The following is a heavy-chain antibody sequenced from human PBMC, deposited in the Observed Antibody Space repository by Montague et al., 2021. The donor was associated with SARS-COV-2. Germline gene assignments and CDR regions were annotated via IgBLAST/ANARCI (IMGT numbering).Heavy chain of an antibody. CDR2: IYNTGRT. D-gene: IGHD2-2*01. J-gene: IGHJ3*02. V-gene: IGHV4-61*08. CDR3: ATEMPAYDVFDI. Sequence: SETLSLTCTVSGGSVTSGDYYWTWIRQPPGKGLEWIGYIYNTGRTNYNPSHKSRVTISMDTSKNQFSLKVDSVSAADTAVYYCATEMPAYDVFDIWGQGTMVTVSS. CDR1: GGSVTSGDYY.